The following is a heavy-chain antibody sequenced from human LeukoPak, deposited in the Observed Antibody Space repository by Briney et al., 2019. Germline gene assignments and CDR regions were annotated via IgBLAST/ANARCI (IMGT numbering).Heavy chain of an antibody. CDR3: ARGGSGSYYTIFDY. Sequence: GGSLRLSCAASGFTFSSYSMKWVRQAPGRGLEWVSSITSSSTYIYYADSVKGRFTIYRDNAKNSIFLQMNSLRAEDTAVYYCARGGSGSYYTIFDYWGQGTLVTVSS. J-gene: IGHJ4*02. CDR2: ITSSSTYI. D-gene: IGHD3-10*01. V-gene: IGHV3-21*01. CDR1: GFTFSSYS.